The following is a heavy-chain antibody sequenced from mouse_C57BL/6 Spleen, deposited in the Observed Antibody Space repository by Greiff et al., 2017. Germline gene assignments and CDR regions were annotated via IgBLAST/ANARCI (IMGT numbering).Heavy chain of an antibody. Sequence: QVQLQQSGPELVKPGASVKISCKASGYAFSSSWMNWVKQRPGKGLEWIGRIYPGDGDTNYNGKFKGKATLTADKSSSTAYMQLSSLTSEDSAVYFCAREEAYYGNEAWFAYWGQGTLVTVSA. CDR2: IYPGDGDT. CDR1: GYAFSSSW. J-gene: IGHJ3*01. D-gene: IGHD2-1*01. V-gene: IGHV1-82*01. CDR3: AREEAYYGNEAWFAY.